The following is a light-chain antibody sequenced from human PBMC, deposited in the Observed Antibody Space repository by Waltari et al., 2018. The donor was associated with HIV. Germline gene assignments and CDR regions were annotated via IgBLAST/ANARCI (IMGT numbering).Light chain of an antibody. V-gene: IGLV1-51*01. Sequence: QSVLTQPPSVSAAPGQKVTISCSGSSSNIGNTYVSWYQQLPGTAPKLLIYDNNKRPSGIPDRFSGSKSGTSATLGITGLQTGDEADYYCGTWDSSLSAGLFGGGTKLTVL. CDR2: DNN. CDR1: SSNIGNTY. CDR3: GTWDSSLSAGL. J-gene: IGLJ2*01.